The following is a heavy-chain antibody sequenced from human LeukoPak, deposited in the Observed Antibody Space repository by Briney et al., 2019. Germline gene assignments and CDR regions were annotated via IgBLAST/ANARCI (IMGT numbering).Heavy chain of an antibody. J-gene: IGHJ4*02. V-gene: IGHV3-21*01. CDR3: AKEGVPSRYFGRNYFDY. CDR2: ISSSSSYI. Sequence: GGSLRLSCAASGFTFSSYSMNWVRQAPGKGLEWVSSISSSSSYIYYADSVKGRFTISRDNSKNTLYLQMNSLRAEDTAVYYCAKEGVPSRYFGRNYFDYWGQGTLVTVSS. CDR1: GFTFSSYS. D-gene: IGHD2-8*01.